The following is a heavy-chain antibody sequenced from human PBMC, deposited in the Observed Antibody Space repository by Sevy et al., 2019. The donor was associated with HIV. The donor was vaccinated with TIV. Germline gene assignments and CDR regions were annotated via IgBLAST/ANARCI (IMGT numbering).Heavy chain of an antibody. CDR3: ARGFGELLLDYFDY. V-gene: IGHV4-34*01. J-gene: IGHJ4*02. D-gene: IGHD1-26*01. Sequence: SETLSLTCAVYGGSFSGYYWSWIRQPPGKGLEWIGEINHSGSTNYNPSLKSRVTISVDTSKNQFSLKLSSVTAADTAVYYCARGFGELLLDYFDYWGQGTLVTVSS. CDR2: INHSGST. CDR1: GGSFSGYY.